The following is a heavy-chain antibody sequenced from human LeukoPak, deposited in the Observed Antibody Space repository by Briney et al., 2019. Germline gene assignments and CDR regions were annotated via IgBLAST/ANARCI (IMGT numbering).Heavy chain of an antibody. CDR1: GYTFTNYG. D-gene: IGHD2-8*02. Sequence: ASVTVSCKASGYTFTNYGISWVRQAPGQGLEWMGWISAYNGATNYAQKFQGRVTMTTDTSTNTAYMELRSLRSDDTAMYHCARDTEDSYYGMDVWGQGTTVTVSS. CDR3: ARDTEDSYYGMDV. V-gene: IGHV1-18*01. CDR2: ISAYNGAT. J-gene: IGHJ6*02.